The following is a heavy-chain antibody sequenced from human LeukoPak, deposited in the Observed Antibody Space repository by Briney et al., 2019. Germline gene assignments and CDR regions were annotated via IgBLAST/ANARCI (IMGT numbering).Heavy chain of an antibody. Sequence: PGGSLRLSCAASGFTFINYAMSWVRQAPGKGLEWVSVISGSGGTTYSADSVKGRFTISRDNSKNTLYLQMNSLRAEDTAAYYCARERGSSGGNTNGYFDYWGQGALVTVSS. CDR1: GFTFINYA. CDR2: ISGSGGTT. CDR3: ARERGSSGGNTNGYFDY. V-gene: IGHV3-23*01. D-gene: IGHD4-23*01. J-gene: IGHJ4*02.